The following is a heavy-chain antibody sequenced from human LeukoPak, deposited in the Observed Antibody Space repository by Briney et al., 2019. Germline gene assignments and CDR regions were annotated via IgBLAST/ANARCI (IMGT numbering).Heavy chain of an antibody. CDR2: INAGNGNT. D-gene: IGHD3-22*01. J-gene: IGHJ4*02. Sequence: GASVKVSCKASGYTFTSYAMHWVRQAPGQRLEWMGWINAGNGNTKYSQEFQGRVTITRDTSASTAYMELSSLRSEDMAVYYCAREVAYYDSSGYYRIFDYWGQGTLVTVSS. CDR1: GYTFTSYA. V-gene: IGHV1-3*03. CDR3: AREVAYYDSSGYYRIFDY.